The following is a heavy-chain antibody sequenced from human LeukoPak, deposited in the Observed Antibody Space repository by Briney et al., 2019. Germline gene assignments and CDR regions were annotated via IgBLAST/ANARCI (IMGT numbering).Heavy chain of an antibody. CDR1: RYTFTRYY. J-gene: IGHJ6*03. Sequence: ASVKVSCKASRYTFTRYYMHWVRQAPGQGLEWMGIINPSGGSTSYAQKFQGRVTMTRDMSTSTVYMELSSLRSEDTAVYYCARQGLSSSWYGRVYYYYYMDVWGKGTTVTVSS. CDR3: ARQGLSSSWYGRVYYYYYMDV. D-gene: IGHD6-13*01. V-gene: IGHV1-46*01. CDR2: INPSGGST.